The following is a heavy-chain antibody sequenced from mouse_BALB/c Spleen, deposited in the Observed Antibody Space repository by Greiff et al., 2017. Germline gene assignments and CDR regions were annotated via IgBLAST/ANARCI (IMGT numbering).Heavy chain of an antibody. CDR2: INSNGGST. J-gene: IGHJ2*01. CDR3: ARQGYGSSLYYFDY. CDR1: GFTFSSYY. Sequence: EVHLVESGGGLVKPGGSLKLSCAASGFTFSSYYMSWVRQTPEKRLELVAAINSNGGSTYYPDTVKGRFTISRDNAKNTLYLQMSSLKSEDTALYYCARQGYGSSLYYFDYWGQGTTLTVSS. D-gene: IGHD1-1*01. V-gene: IGHV5-6-2*01.